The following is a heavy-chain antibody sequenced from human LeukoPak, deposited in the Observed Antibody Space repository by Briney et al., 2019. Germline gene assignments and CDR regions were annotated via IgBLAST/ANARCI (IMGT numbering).Heavy chain of an antibody. CDR3: ARLTTTVTTPFDY. CDR2: ISSSSSYI. J-gene: IGHJ4*02. V-gene: IGHV3-21*01. CDR1: GFTFSSYS. D-gene: IGHD4-17*01. Sequence: GGSLRLSCAASGFTFSSYSMNWVRQAPGKGAEWVSSISSSSSYIYYADSVKGRFTISRDNAKNSLYLQMNSLRAEDTAVYYCARLTTTVTTPFDYWGQGTLVTVSS.